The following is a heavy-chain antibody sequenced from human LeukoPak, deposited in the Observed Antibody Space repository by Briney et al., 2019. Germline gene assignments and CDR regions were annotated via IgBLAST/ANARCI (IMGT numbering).Heavy chain of an antibody. D-gene: IGHD6-19*01. CDR3: ARDSSGWNY. CDR2: ISSSSSYT. Sequence: GGSLRLSCAASGFTFSSYSMNWVRQAPGKGLEWVSSISSSSSYTYYADSVKGRFTISRDNAKNSLYLQMNSLGAEDTAVYYCARDSSGWNYWGQGTLVTVSS. V-gene: IGHV3-21*01. J-gene: IGHJ4*02. CDR1: GFTFSSYS.